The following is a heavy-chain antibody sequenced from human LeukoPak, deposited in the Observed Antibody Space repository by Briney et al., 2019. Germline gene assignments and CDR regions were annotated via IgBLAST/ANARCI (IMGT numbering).Heavy chain of an antibody. V-gene: IGHV1-8*01. CDR3: AREGSSSWSHYYYYMDV. Sequence: ASVKASCKASGYTFTSYDINWVRQATGQGLEWMGWMNPNSGNTGYAQKFQGRVTMTRNTSISTAYMELSSLRSEDTAVYYCAREGSSSWSHYYYYMDVWGKGTTVTVSS. J-gene: IGHJ6*03. CDR1: GYTFTSYD. CDR2: MNPNSGNT. D-gene: IGHD6-13*01.